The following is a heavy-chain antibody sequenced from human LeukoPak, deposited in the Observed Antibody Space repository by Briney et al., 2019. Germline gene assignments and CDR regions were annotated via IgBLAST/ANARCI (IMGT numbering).Heavy chain of an antibody. D-gene: IGHD2-15*01. V-gene: IGHV3-48*01. Sequence: PGGSLRLSCAASGFTFTTYSINWVRQAPGKGLEWVSYISTPGTTMYYADSVKGRFTISRDNAENSLYLQMNSLRAEDTAVYYCATILGYCSGGTCTKDYWGQGTLVTVSS. CDR1: GFTFTTYS. CDR2: ISTPGTTM. J-gene: IGHJ4*02. CDR3: ATILGYCSGGTCTKDY.